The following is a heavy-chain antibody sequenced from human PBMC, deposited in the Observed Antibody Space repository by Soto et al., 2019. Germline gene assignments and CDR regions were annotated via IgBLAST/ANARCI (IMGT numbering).Heavy chain of an antibody. Sequence: SETLSLTCTVSGGSISSYYWSWIRQPPGKGLEWIGYIYYSGSTYYNPSLKSRVTISVDTSKNQFSLKLSSVTAADTAVYYCARDQVVIDSNWFDPWGQGTLVTVSS. J-gene: IGHJ5*02. CDR2: IYYSGST. CDR1: GGSISSYY. CDR3: ARDQVVIDSNWFDP. D-gene: IGHD2-15*01. V-gene: IGHV4-59*12.